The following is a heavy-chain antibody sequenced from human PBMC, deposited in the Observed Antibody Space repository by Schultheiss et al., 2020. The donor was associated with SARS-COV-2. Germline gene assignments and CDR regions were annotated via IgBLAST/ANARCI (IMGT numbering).Heavy chain of an antibody. D-gene: IGHD3-10*01. J-gene: IGHJ4*02. CDR2: INHSGST. CDR1: GGSFSGYY. V-gene: IGHV4-34*01. CDR3: ARGFGELYDY. Sequence: SETLSLTCAVYGGSFSGYYWSWIRQPPGKGLEWIGEINHSGSTNYNPSLKSRVTISVDTSKNQFSLKLSSVTAADTAVYYCARGFGELYDYWGQGTLVTVSS.